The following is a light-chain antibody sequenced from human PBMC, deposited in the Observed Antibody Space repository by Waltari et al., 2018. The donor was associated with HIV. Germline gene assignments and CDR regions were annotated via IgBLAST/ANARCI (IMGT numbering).Light chain of an antibody. J-gene: IGLJ2*01. CDR1: SSNIGAGYD. Sequence: QSVLTQPPSVSGAPGQRVTISCTGGSSNIGAGYDVHWYQRLPGTAPNLLIFATIKRPSGVPDRFSGSSSGTSASLAITGLQAEDEADYYCQSYDSSLTMVFGGGTKVTVL. V-gene: IGLV1-40*01. CDR3: QSYDSSLTMV. CDR2: ATI.